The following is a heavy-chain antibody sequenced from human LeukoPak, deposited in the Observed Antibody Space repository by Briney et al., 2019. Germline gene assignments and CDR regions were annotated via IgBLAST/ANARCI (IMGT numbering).Heavy chain of an antibody. J-gene: IGHJ3*02. CDR1: GFTFSNYG. D-gene: IGHD2-15*01. CDR2: IRYDGSNK. CDR3: AKDGRGGVPRAFDI. V-gene: IGHV3-30*02. Sequence: GGSLRLSCAVPGFTFSNYGMSWVRQAPGKGLEWVAFIRYDGSNKYYADSVKGRFTISRDNSKNTLYLQMNSLRAEDTAVYYCAKDGRGGVPRAFDIWGQGTMVTVSS.